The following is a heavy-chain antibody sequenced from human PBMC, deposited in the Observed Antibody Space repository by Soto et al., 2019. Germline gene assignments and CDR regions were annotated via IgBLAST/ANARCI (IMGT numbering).Heavy chain of an antibody. CDR2: IYWDDDK. Sequence: QITLNESGPTVVRPTETLTLTCRFSGFSLTTSGVGVGWIRQSPGKAPEWLALIYWDDDKRYSASLKSRLTINKETSKNQVVLTVSDLDSSDTATYYCAHRVLRTVFGLVTTTAIYFDFWGQGTPVAVSS. CDR3: AHRVLRTVFGLVTTTAIYFDF. J-gene: IGHJ4*02. CDR1: GFSLTTSGVG. D-gene: IGHD3-3*01. V-gene: IGHV2-5*02.